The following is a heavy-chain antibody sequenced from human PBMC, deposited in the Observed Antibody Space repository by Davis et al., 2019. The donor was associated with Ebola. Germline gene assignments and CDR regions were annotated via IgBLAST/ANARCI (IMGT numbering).Heavy chain of an antibody. V-gene: IGHV3-23*01. CDR3: ARGGFLEWLLVYYGMDV. D-gene: IGHD3-3*01. CDR2: ISGSGGST. Sequence: GGSLRLSCAASGFTFSSYAMSWVRQAPGKGLEWVSAISGSGGSTYYADSVKGRFTISRDNSKNTLYLQMNSLRAEDTAVYYCARGGFLEWLLVYYGMDVWGQGTTVTVSS. J-gene: IGHJ6*02. CDR1: GFTFSSYA.